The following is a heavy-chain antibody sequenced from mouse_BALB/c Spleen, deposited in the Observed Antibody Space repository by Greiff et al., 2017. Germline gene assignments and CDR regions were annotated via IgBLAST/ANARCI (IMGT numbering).Heavy chain of an antibody. CDR1: GFTFSSYG. J-gene: IGHJ1*01. CDR3: ARDGGNYVYWYFDV. Sequence: EVKLMESGGGLVQPGGSLKLSCAASGFTFSSYGMSWVRQTPDKRLELVATINSNGGSTYYPDSVKGRFTISRDNAKNTLYLQMSSLKSEDTAMYYCARDGGNYVYWYFDVWGAGTTVTVSS. CDR2: INSNGGST. D-gene: IGHD2-1*01. V-gene: IGHV5-6-3*01.